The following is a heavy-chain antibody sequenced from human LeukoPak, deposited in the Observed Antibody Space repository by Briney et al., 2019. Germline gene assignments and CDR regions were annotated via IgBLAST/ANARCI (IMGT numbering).Heavy chain of an antibody. CDR1: GFTVSSNY. CDR3: TTGLGSGSYEWDY. V-gene: IGHV3-71*01. Sequence: GGSLRLSCAASGFTVSSNYMSWARQAPGKGLEWVGFIRSKAYGGTTEYAASVKGRFTISRDDSKSIAYLQMNSLKTEDTAVYYCTTGLGSGSYEWDYWGQGTLVTVSS. D-gene: IGHD3-10*01. CDR2: IRSKAYGGTT. J-gene: IGHJ4*02.